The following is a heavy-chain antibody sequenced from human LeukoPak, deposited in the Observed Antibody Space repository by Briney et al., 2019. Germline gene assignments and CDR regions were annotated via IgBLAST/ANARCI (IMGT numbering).Heavy chain of an antibody. CDR2: IYYSGST. CDR1: GGSISSSSYY. J-gene: IGHJ4*02. V-gene: IGHV4-39*07. D-gene: IGHD3-10*01. CDR3: ARAPAILWFGELFLYFDY. Sequence: SETLSLTCTVSGGSISSSSYYWGWIRQPPGKGLEWIGSIYYSGSTYYNPSLKSRVTISVDTSKNQFSLKLSSVTAAGTAVYYCARAPAILWFGELFLYFDYWGQGTLVTVSS.